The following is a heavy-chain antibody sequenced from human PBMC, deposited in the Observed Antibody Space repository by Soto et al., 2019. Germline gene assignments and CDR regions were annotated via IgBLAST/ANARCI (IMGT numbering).Heavy chain of an antibody. CDR2: INAGNGNT. CDR1: GYTFTGYA. J-gene: IGHJ4*02. D-gene: IGHD1-1*01. V-gene: IGHV1-3*01. Sequence: ASVKVSCKASGYTFTGYAMHWVRQAPGQRLEWMGWINAGNGNTKYSQKFQGRFTITRDTSASTAYMELSSLRSEDTAVYYCATRGTRWLQSPFDYWGQGTLVTVSS. CDR3: ATRGTRWLQSPFDY.